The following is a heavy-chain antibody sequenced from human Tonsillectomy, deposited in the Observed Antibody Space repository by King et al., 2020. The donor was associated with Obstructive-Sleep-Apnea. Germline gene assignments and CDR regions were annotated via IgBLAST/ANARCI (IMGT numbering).Heavy chain of an antibody. J-gene: IGHJ4*02. CDR1: GFTFSSYG. CDR2: ISYDGSNK. CDR3: AKDDGYSSGWSSSTMGDY. D-gene: IGHD6-19*01. V-gene: IGHV3-30*18. Sequence: HVQLVESGGGVVQPGRSLRLSCAASGFTFSSYGMHWVRQAPGKGLEWGAVISYDGSNKYYADSVKGRFTISRDNSKNTLYLQMNSLRAEDTAVDYCAKDDGYSSGWSSSTMGDYWGQGTLVTVSS.